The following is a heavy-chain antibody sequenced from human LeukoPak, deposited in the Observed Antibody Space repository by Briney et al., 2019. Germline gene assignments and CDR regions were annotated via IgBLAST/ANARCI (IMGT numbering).Heavy chain of an antibody. D-gene: IGHD4-17*01. CDR1: GFTFSSYA. V-gene: IGHV3-30-3*01. CDR2: ISYDGSNK. CDR3: ARDLATVTSLYYYYYYGMDV. Sequence: PGGSLRRSCAAAGFTFSSYAMHWVRQAPGKGLEWVAVISYDGSNKYYADSVKGRFTISRDNSKNTLYLQINSLRAEDTAVYYCARDLATVTSLYYYYYYGMDVWGQGTTVTVSS. J-gene: IGHJ6*02.